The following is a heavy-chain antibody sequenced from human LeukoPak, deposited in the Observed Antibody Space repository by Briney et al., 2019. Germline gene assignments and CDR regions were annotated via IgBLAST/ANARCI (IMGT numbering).Heavy chain of an antibody. J-gene: IGHJ4*02. CDR1: GFTFSSYW. Sequence: GGSLRLSCGASGFTFSSYWMHWVRQAPGKGLVWISRINSDGSTTSYADSVKGRFTISRDNAKNTLYLQMNSLRAEDTAVYYCARGSYYGQDYWGQGTLVTVSS. CDR2: INSDGSTT. D-gene: IGHD1-26*01. CDR3: ARGSYYGQDY. V-gene: IGHV3-74*01.